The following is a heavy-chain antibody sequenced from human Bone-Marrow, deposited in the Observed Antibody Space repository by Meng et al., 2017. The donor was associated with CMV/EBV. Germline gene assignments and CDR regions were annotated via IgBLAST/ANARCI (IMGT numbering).Heavy chain of an antibody. J-gene: IGHJ6*01. V-gene: IGHV3-11*01. CDR3: ARDGNKDYGIAV. Sequence: GESLKISCEVSGFTFGDYYMSWIRRAPGKGLEWIAYISSSSETIYYADSIKGRFTVSRDNDKSLLYLQMNSLRPEDTAVYFCARDGNKDYGIAVWGRGPTVTGSS. D-gene: IGHD1-1*01. CDR2: ISSSSETI. CDR1: GFTFGDYY.